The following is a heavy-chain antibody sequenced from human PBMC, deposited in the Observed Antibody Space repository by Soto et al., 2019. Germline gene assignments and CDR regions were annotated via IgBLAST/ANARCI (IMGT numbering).Heavy chain of an antibody. CDR2: ISSSSSYI. CDR3: ARALLSEYYYYYMDV. Sequence: EVQLVESGGGLVKPGGSLRLSCAASGFTFSSYSMNWVRQAPGKGLEWVSSISSSSSYIYYADSVKGRFTISRDNAKNSRYLQMNSLRAEDTAVYYCARALLSEYYYYYMDVWGKGTTVTVSS. CDR1: GFTFSSYS. V-gene: IGHV3-21*01. J-gene: IGHJ6*03.